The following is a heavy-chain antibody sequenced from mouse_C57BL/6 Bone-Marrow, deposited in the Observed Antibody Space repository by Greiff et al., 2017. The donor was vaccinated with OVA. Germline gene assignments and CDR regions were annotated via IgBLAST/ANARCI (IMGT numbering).Heavy chain of an antibody. CDR1: GYSFTDYN. D-gene: IGHD1-1*01. J-gene: IGHJ2*01. V-gene: IGHV1-39*01. Sequence: EVQLVESGPELVKPGASVKISCKASGYSFTDYNMNWVKQSNGKSLEWIGVINPNYGTTSYNQKFKGKATLTVDQSSSTAYMQLNSLTSEDSAVYYCAIITTVVGGPYYFDYWGQGTTLTVSS. CDR3: AIITTVVGGPYYFDY. CDR2: INPNYGTT.